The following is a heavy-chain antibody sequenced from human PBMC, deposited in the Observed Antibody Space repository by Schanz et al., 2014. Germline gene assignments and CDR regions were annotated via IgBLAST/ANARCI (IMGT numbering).Heavy chain of an antibody. V-gene: IGHV3-21*04. D-gene: IGHD2-15*01. J-gene: IGHJ6*02. Sequence: EVQLVESGGGLVKPGGSLRLSCAASGFTFSSYSMNWVRQAPGKGLEWVSSISSSSSYIYYADSVKGRFTISRDNSKNILYLQMNSLRAEDTAVYYCAKGMGYCSGGTCYDYYYYGLDVWGQGTTVTVSS. CDR3: AKGMGYCSGGTCYDYYYYGLDV. CDR2: ISSSSSYI. CDR1: GFTFSSYS.